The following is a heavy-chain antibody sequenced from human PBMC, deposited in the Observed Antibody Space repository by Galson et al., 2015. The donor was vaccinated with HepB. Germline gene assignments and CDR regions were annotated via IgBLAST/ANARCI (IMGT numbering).Heavy chain of an antibody. V-gene: IGHV1-69*02. Sequence: SVKVSCKASGGTFSSYTISWVRQAPGQGLEWMGRIIPILGIANYAQKFQGRVTITADKSTSTAYMELSSLRSEDTAVYYCARGGSETSWSNDAFDIWGQGTMVTVSS. J-gene: IGHJ3*02. CDR3: ARGGSETSWSNDAFDI. CDR2: IIPILGIA. CDR1: GGTFSSYT. D-gene: IGHD6-13*01.